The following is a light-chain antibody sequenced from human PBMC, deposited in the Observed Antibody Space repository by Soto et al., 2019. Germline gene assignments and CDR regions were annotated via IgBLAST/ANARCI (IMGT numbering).Light chain of an antibody. Sequence: IVLTQSPGTLSLSPGERATLSCRASQSVTSSYLTWYQQKPGQAPRLLIYGASSRAAGIPDRFSGSGSGTDFTLTINRLEPEDFAVYYCQQYGTSLSWTFGQGTKV. J-gene: IGKJ1*01. CDR1: QSVTSSY. V-gene: IGKV3-20*01. CDR2: GAS. CDR3: QQYGTSLSWT.